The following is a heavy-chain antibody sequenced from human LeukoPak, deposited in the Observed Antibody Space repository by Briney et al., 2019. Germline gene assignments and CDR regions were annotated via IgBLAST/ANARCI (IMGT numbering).Heavy chain of an antibody. Sequence: GRSLRLSCAASGFTFSSYAMHWVRQAPGKGLEWVAVISYDGSNKYYADSVKGRFTISRDNSKNTLYLQMNSLRAEDTAVYYCASDSGYDVPPRWYFDLWGRGTLVTVSS. CDR2: ISYDGSNK. D-gene: IGHD5-12*01. CDR3: ASDSGYDVPPRWYFDL. J-gene: IGHJ2*01. V-gene: IGHV3-30-3*01. CDR1: GFTFSSYA.